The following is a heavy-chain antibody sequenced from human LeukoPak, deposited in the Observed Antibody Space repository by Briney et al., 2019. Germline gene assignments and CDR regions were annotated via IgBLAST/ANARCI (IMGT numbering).Heavy chain of an antibody. CDR2: INGDGSNS. Sequence: GGSLRPSCVASGFTFTTYWMHWVRQAPGKGLVWVSRINGDGSNSSYADSVKGRFTISRDNARNTLYLQMNGLRAEDTALYYCARTSPTSHFDFWGQGTLVTVSS. CDR1: GFTFTTYW. V-gene: IGHV3-74*01. D-gene: IGHD3-16*01. CDR3: ARTSPTSHFDF. J-gene: IGHJ4*02.